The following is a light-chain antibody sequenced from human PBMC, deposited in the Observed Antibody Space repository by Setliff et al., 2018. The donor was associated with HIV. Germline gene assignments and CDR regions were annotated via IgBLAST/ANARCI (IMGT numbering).Light chain of an antibody. CDR1: SSDVGASNF. CDR3: SSYTSSSTYV. J-gene: IGLJ1*01. Sequence: QSVLTQPASVSGSPGQSITISCTGTSSDVGASNFVSWYQQHPGKAPKLIIYDVSNRPSGVSIRFSGSKSGNTASLTISGLQAEDEADYYRSSYTSSSTYVFGTGTKVTVL. CDR2: DVS. V-gene: IGLV2-14*03.